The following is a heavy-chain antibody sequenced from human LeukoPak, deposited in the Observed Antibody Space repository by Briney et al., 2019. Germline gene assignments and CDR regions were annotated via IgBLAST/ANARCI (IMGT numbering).Heavy chain of an antibody. Sequence: ASVKVSCKASGYTFTGYYMHWVRQAPGQGLEWMGWINPNSGGTNYAQKFQGRVTMTRDTSTSTAYMELSRLRSDDTAVYYCAREYYDILTGYCDYWGQGTLVTVSS. CDR2: INPNSGGT. CDR1: GYTFTGYY. D-gene: IGHD3-9*01. V-gene: IGHV1-2*02. CDR3: AREYYDILTGYCDY. J-gene: IGHJ4*02.